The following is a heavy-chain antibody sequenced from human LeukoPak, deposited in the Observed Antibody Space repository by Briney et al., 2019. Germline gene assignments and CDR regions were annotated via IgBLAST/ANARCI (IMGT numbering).Heavy chain of an antibody. J-gene: IGHJ4*02. CDR1: GFSFSSCE. CDR3: ARGVEQWLPPGEDY. V-gene: IGHV3-48*03. D-gene: IGHD6-19*01. CDR2: ISNSGSTI. Sequence: GGSLRLSCGASGFSFSSCEMNWVRQPPGKGLEWLSYISNSGSTIYYADSVKGRFTISRDNAENSLYLEMNSLRAEDTAVYYCARGVEQWLPPGEDYWGQGTLVTVSS.